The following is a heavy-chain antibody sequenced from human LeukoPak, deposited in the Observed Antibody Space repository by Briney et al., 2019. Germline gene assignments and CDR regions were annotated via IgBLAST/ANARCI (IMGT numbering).Heavy chain of an antibody. Sequence: SETLPLTCAVYGGSFSAYYWSWIRHPPGKGLEWIAEINHSGSTNHNPSLKSRVTISVDTSKNQFSLKLSSVTAADTAVYYCARRCSGGTCYNYWGQGTLVTVSS. CDR1: GGSFSAYY. J-gene: IGHJ4*02. D-gene: IGHD2-15*01. CDR2: INHSGST. V-gene: IGHV4-34*01. CDR3: ARRCSGGTCYNY.